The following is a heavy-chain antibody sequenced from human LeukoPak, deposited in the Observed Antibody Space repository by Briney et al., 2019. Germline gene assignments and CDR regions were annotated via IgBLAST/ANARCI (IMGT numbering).Heavy chain of an antibody. CDR1: GFTFSSYG. V-gene: IGHV3-30*03. J-gene: IGHJ4*02. CDR2: ISYDGSNK. CDR3: ARPYSSGCLDY. D-gene: IGHD6-19*01. Sequence: GGSLRLSCAASGFTFSSYGMHWVRQAPGKGLEWVAVISYDGSNKYYADSVKGRFTISRDNSKNTLYLQMNSLRAEDTAVCYCARPYSSGCLDYWGQGTLVTVSS.